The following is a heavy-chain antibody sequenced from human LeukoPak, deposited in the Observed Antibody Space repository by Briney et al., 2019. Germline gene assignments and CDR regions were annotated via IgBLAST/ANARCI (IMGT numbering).Heavy chain of an antibody. CDR3: AKGDTS. J-gene: IGHJ5*02. V-gene: IGHV3-30*02. Sequence: PGGSLRLSCAASGFNFSNYDMHWARQAPGKGLEWVAFIRYDGSDKYYAGSVKGRFTISRDNPKNTLYLQMNGLRTDDTAVYYCAKGDTSWGQGTLVTVSS. D-gene: IGHD2-21*02. CDR1: GFNFSNYD. CDR2: IRYDGSDK.